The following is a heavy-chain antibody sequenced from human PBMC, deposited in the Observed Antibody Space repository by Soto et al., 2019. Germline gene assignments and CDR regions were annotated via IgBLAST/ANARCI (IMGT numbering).Heavy chain of an antibody. CDR1: GYSISSSNW. Sequence: QVQLQESGPGLVKPSDTLSLTCAVSGYSISSSNWWGWIRQPPGKGLEWIGYIYYSGSTYYNPSLKRRVTMSVDTSKNQFSLKLSSVTAVDTAVYYCARLPYDFWSGYYIDPWGQGTLVTVSS. D-gene: IGHD3-3*01. CDR3: ARLPYDFWSGYYIDP. V-gene: IGHV4-28*01. J-gene: IGHJ5*02. CDR2: IYYSGST.